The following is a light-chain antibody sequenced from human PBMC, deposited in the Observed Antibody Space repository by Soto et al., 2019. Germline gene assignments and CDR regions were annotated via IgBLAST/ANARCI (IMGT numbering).Light chain of an antibody. CDR2: DVS. Sequence: QSALPQPASVSGSPGQSITVSCTGTSSDVGGYDYVSWYQHHPGKAPKLMIYDVSYRPSGVSNRVSGSKSGNTASLTISGLQAEDEADYYCSSYTTSSTLVFGTGTKLTVL. CDR1: SSDVGGYDY. CDR3: SSYTTSSTLV. V-gene: IGLV2-14*03. J-gene: IGLJ1*01.